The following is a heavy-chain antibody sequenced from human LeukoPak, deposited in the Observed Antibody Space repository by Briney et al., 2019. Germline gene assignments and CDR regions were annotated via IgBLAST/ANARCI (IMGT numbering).Heavy chain of an antibody. Sequence: ASVKVSCKASGYTFTSYGISWVRQAPGQGLEWMGWISAYNGNTNYAQKLQGRVTMTTDTSTSSAYMELRSLRSDDTAVYYCARVTGVHHSGGDCYPDYWGRGTLLTVSS. CDR2: ISAYNGNT. D-gene: IGHD2-21*01. J-gene: IGHJ4*02. CDR3: ARVTGVHHSGGDCYPDY. V-gene: IGHV1-18*01. CDR1: GYTFTSYG.